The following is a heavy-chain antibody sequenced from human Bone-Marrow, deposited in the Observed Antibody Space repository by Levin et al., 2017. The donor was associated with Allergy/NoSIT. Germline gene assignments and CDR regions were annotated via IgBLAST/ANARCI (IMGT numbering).Heavy chain of an antibody. Sequence: GGSLRLSCAASGFTFSTYSMDWVRQAPGKGLEWLAYISSSSGTVYYTDSVKGRFTISRDNARNSLYLEMNSLRAEDTAVYYCARDALLPGAFDLWGQGTMVTVSA. V-gene: IGHV3-48*01. CDR3: ARDALLPGAFDL. CDR2: ISSSSGTV. CDR1: GFTFSTYS. J-gene: IGHJ3*01. D-gene: IGHD1-26*01.